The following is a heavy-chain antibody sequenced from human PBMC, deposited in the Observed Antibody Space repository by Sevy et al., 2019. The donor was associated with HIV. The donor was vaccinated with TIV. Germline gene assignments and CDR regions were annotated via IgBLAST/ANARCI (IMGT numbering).Heavy chain of an antibody. J-gene: IGHJ6*02. D-gene: IGHD2-2*01. CDR2: ISSSGSTI. Sequence: GGSLRLSCAASGFTFSDYYMSWIRQAPGKGLEWVSYISSSGSTIYYADSVKGRFTISRDNAKNSLYLQMNSLRAEDTAVYYWAGDSTVVVPAANSNYYYGMDVWGQGTTVTVSS. V-gene: IGHV3-11*01. CDR3: AGDSTVVVPAANSNYYYGMDV. CDR1: GFTFSDYY.